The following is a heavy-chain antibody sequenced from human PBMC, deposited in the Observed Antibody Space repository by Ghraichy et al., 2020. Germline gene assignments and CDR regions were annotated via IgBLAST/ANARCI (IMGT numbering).Heavy chain of an antibody. V-gene: IGHV4-30-4*07. CDR3: ARVVQGYGTDAFDI. CDR2: IYYSGST. Sequence: SETLSLTCAVSGGSITSGGYSWSWIRQPPGKGLEWIGYIYYSGSTYYNPSLKSPVTISVATSKNQFSLKLSSVTAADTAVYYCARVVQGYGTDAFDIWGQGTMVTVSS. CDR1: GGSITSGGYS. D-gene: IGHD1-1*01. J-gene: IGHJ3*02.